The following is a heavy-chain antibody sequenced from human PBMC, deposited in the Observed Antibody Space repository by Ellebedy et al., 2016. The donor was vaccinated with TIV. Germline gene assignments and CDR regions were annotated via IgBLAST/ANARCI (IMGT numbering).Heavy chain of an antibody. D-gene: IGHD4-17*01. J-gene: IGHJ2*01. CDR1: GFTFSNAW. V-gene: IGHV3-15*07. Sequence: GESLKISXAASGFTFSNAWMNWVRQAPGKGLEWVGRIKSKTDGGTTDYAAPVKGRFTISRDDSKNTLYLQMNSLRAEDTAVYYCAKDASVTTDWYFDLWGRGTLVTVSS. CDR2: IKSKTDGGTT. CDR3: AKDASVTTDWYFDL.